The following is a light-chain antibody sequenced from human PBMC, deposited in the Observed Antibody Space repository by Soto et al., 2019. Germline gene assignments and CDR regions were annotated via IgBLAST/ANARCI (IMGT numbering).Light chain of an antibody. J-gene: IGLJ2*01. V-gene: IGLV1-40*01. Sequence: QSALTQPPSVSGAPGQRVTISCTGSSSNIGAGYDVHWYQQLPGTAPKLLIYGNSNRSSGVPDRFSGSKSGTSASLAITKLQAEDEADYYCQSYDSSLSVVFGGGTKVTVL. CDR2: GNS. CDR3: QSYDSSLSVV. CDR1: SSNIGAGYD.